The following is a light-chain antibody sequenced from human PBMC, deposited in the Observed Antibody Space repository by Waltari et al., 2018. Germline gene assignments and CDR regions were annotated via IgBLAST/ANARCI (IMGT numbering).Light chain of an antibody. CDR2: KVS. V-gene: IGKV2-30*01. Sequence: DVGLTQSPLSLPVTLGQSASISCRSSQSLVYTDGISYLNWFHQRPGQAPRSLIYKVSNRDSGVPDRFSGSGSGTDFTLMISSVEADDVGVYFCMQATHWPVTFGQGTRLEIK. CDR3: MQATHWPVT. CDR1: QSLVYTDGISY. J-gene: IGKJ5*01.